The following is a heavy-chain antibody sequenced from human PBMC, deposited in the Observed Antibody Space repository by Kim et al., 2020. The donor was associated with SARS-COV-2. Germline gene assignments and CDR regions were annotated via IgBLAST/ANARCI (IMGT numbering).Heavy chain of an antibody. D-gene: IGHD3-10*01. CDR1: GFTFSDYA. Sequence: VKVSCKASGFTFSDYAMYWVRQAPGQRLEWMGWINAGNGNTRYSQKFQGRVTITWDTSASTAYMDLTSLRFEDTAVYYCARERFGGSFDYWGQGTLVT. CDR2: INAGNGNT. V-gene: IGHV1-3*01. J-gene: IGHJ4*02. CDR3: ARERFGGSFDY.